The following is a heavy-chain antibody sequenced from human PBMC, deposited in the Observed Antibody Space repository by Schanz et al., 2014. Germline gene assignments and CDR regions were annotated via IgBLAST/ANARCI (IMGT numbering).Heavy chain of an antibody. J-gene: IGHJ4*02. CDR1: GYTFTSYS. V-gene: IGHV1-3*01. CDR2: INVGNGNM. D-gene: IGHD4-17*01. Sequence: QVQLVQSGAEVKKPGASVKVSCKASGYTFTSYSIHWVRQALGQGLEWMGWINVGNGNMKYSQKFQGRVTITADRSTSTAYMELSSLRSEDTAVYYCARGYGDSPTDFWGQGTLVTVSS. CDR3: ARGYGDSPTDF.